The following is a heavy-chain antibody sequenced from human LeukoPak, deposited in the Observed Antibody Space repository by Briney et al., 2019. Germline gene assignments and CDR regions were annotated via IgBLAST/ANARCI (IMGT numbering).Heavy chain of an antibody. Sequence: SETLSLTCTVSGGTISTYSWSWIRQPPGKGLEWIGYGYYSGSTNYDPSLKSRVTISVDASKNQFSLKLSSVTAADTAVYYCARSADRVVRGAPPYYYYYVDVWGKGTTVTVSS. CDR3: ARSADRVVRGAPPYYYYYVDV. CDR2: GYYSGST. J-gene: IGHJ6*03. D-gene: IGHD3-10*01. V-gene: IGHV4-59*01. CDR1: GGTISTYS.